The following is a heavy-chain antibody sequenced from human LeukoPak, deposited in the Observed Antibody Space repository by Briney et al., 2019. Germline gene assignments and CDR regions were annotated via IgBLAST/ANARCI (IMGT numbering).Heavy chain of an antibody. CDR2: IYRDGKT. CDR1: GFSVSSSY. V-gene: IGHV3-53*01. Sequence: PGGSLRLSCAASGFSVSSSYMNWVRQAPGRGLEWVSIIYRDGKTYYADYVKGRFTISRDNAKNSLYLQLNSLRAEDTALYYCARDNPPDYWGQGTLVTVSS. J-gene: IGHJ4*02. CDR3: ARDNPPDY.